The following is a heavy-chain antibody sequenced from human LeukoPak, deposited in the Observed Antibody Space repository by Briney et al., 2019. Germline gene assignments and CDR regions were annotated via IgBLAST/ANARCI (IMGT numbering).Heavy chain of an antibody. Sequence: GGSLRLSCAASGFTFSSYWMSWVRQAPGKGLEWVANIKQDGSEKYYVDSVKGRFTISRDNAKNSLYLQMNSLGAEDTAVYYCASIPTTGKPGIAAAGTGGYWGQGTLVTVSS. J-gene: IGHJ4*02. CDR1: GFTFSSYW. D-gene: IGHD6-13*01. CDR3: ASIPTTGKPGIAAAGTGGY. V-gene: IGHV3-7*01. CDR2: IKQDGSEK.